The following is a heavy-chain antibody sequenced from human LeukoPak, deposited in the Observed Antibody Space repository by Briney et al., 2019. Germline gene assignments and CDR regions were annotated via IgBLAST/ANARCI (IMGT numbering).Heavy chain of an antibody. Sequence: SETLSLTCTVSGGSISSSSYYWGWIRQPPGKGLEWIGSIYYSGSTYYNPSLKSRVTISVDTSKNQFSLKLSSVTAADTAVYYCARRPFYYYDSSGYYDYWGQGTLVTVSS. V-gene: IGHV4-39*01. CDR2: IYYSGST. D-gene: IGHD3-22*01. CDR1: GGSISSSSYY. CDR3: ARRPFYYYDSSGYYDY. J-gene: IGHJ4*02.